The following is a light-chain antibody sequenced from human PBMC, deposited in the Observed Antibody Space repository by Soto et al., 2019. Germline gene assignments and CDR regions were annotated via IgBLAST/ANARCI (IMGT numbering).Light chain of an antibody. J-gene: IGLJ2*01. CDR3: ETWDSNTRV. CDR1: SGHRSYI. V-gene: IGLV4-60*03. Sequence: QLVLTQSSSASASLGSSVKLTCTLSSGHRSYIIAWRQQQPGTAPRYLMKLEDSGGYNRGSGVPDRFSGSSSGADRYLTISNLQSEDEADYYCETWDSNTRVFGGGTKLTVL. CDR2: LEDSGGY.